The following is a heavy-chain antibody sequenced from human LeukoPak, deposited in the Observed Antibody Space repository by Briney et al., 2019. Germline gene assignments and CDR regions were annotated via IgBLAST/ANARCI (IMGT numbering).Heavy chain of an antibody. CDR1: GGSFSGYY. D-gene: IGHD5-18*01. Sequence: SDTVSLICAVYGGSFSGYYWSWIRQPPGKGLEWIGEINNSGSTNYNPPLKSRVTISVDTSKNQFYLQLSSVTAADTAVYYCARGASRGYTYGYYYWGQGTLVTVSS. CDR3: ARGASRGYTYGYYY. J-gene: IGHJ4*02. CDR2: INNSGST. V-gene: IGHV4-34*01.